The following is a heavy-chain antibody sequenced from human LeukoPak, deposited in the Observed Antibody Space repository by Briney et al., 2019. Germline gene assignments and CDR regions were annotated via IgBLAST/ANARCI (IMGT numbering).Heavy chain of an antibody. Sequence: GGPLRLSCAASGFTFSSYWMSWVRQAPGKGLEWVANIKQDGSVEYYVVSVKGRFTISRDNAKESLYLQMISLRAEDTAVYYCARIGYSSSSFDFWGQGTLATVSS. CDR2: IKQDGSVE. J-gene: IGHJ4*02. V-gene: IGHV3-7*05. D-gene: IGHD6-6*01. CDR1: GFTFSSYW. CDR3: ARIGYSSSSFDF.